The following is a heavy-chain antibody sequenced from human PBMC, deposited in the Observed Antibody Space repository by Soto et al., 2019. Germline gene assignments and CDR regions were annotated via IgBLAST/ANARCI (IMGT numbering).Heavy chain of an antibody. CDR1: GYTFTSYA. V-gene: IGHV1-3*01. CDR2: INAGNGNT. D-gene: IGHD3-10*01. Sequence: ASVEVSCKASGYTFTSYAMHWVRQAPGQRLEWMGWINAGNGNTKYSQKFQGRVTITRDTSASTAYMELSSLRSEDTAVYYCARDQLSRGDYYYYGMDVWGQGTTVTVSS. CDR3: ARDQLSRGDYYYYGMDV. J-gene: IGHJ6*02.